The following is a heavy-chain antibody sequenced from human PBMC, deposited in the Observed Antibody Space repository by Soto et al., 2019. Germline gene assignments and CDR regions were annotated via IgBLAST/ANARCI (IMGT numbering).Heavy chain of an antibody. CDR2: IYYSGST. CDR3: AREGYHTRNYYYYGMDV. D-gene: IGHD2-8*01. V-gene: IGHV4-59*01. Sequence: SETLSLTCTVSGGSISSYYWSWIRQPPGKGLEWIGYIYYSGSTNYNPSLKSRVTISVDTSKNQFSLKLSSVTAADTAVYYCAREGYHTRNYYYYGMDVWGQGTTVTVSS. J-gene: IGHJ6*02. CDR1: GGSISSYY.